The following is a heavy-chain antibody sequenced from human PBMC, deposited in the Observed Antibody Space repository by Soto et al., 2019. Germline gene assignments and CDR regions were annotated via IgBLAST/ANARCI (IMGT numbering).Heavy chain of an antibody. CDR2: IIPIFGTA. V-gene: IGHV1-69*13. CDR3: ARGILPQYYFDY. J-gene: IGHJ4*02. D-gene: IGHD2-15*01. Sequence: ASVKVSCKASGGTFSSYAISWVRQAPGQGLEWMGGIIPIFGTANYAQKFQGRVTITADESTSTAYMELSSLRSEDTAVYYCARGILPQYYFDYWGQGTLVTVSS. CDR1: GGTFSSYA.